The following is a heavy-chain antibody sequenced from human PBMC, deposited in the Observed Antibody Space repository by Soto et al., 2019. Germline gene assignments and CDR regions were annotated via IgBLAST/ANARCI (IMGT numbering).Heavy chain of an antibody. CDR3: ARDYVPLQQLSRIFDY. CDR2: ISSSGSTV. CDR1: GFTFSSYE. J-gene: IGHJ4*02. Sequence: EVQLVESGGGLVQPGGSLRLSCAASGFTFSSYEMNWVRQAPGKGLEWVSYISSSGSTVFYADSVKGRFTISRDNAKNTLYLQMNSLRAEDTAVYYCARDYVPLQQLSRIFDYCGQGTLVTVSS. D-gene: IGHD6-13*01. V-gene: IGHV3-48*03.